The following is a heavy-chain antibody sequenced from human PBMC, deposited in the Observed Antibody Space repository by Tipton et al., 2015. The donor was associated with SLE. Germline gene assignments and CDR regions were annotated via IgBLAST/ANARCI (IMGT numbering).Heavy chain of an antibody. CDR1: GGSFSGYY. D-gene: IGHD4-17*01. J-gene: IGHJ4*02. V-gene: IGHV4-34*01. CDR3: ARGLYGDEPGY. CDR2: INHSGST. Sequence: TLSLTCAVYGGSFSGYYRSWIRQPPGKGLGGVGEINHSGSTNYNPSLKSRVTITVNTSKNQFSLKLTPLTAADTAVYYCARGLYGDEPGYWGQGTLVTVSS.